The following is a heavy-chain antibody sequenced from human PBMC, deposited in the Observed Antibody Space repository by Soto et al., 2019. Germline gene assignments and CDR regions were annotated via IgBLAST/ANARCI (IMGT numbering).Heavy chain of an antibody. J-gene: IGHJ4*02. D-gene: IGHD2-8*01. CDR3: ARDLVYALPDY. Sequence: QVQLVQSGAEEKKPGASVKVSCKASGYTFTSYAMHWVRQAPGQRLEWMGWINAGNGNTKYSQKFQGRVTITRDTSASTAYMELSSLRSEDTAVYYFARDLVYALPDYWGQGTLVTVAS. CDR1: GYTFTSYA. CDR2: INAGNGNT. V-gene: IGHV1-3*05.